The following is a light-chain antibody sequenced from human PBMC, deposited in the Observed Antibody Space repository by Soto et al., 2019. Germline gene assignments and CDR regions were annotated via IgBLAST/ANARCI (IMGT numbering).Light chain of an antibody. CDR1: QSVSSN. V-gene: IGKV3-15*01. CDR2: GAF. CDR3: QQYDKWPPIT. J-gene: IGKJ5*01. Sequence: EIVMTQSPATLSVSPGERVTLSCRASQSVSSNLAWYQQKPGQAPRLLIYGAFTRATGIPARFSGSGSGTDFSLTVSSLQSEDCAVYYCQQYDKWPPITFGQRTRLEIK.